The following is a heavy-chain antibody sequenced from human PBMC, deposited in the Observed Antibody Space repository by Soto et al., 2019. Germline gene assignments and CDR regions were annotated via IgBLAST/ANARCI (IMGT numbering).Heavy chain of an antibody. D-gene: IGHD3-22*01. V-gene: IGHV4-31*02. Sequence: SETLSLTCSVSGGSISSGGYYWSWIRQHPGKCLEWIGYIYYSGSTYYNPSLKSRVTISVDTSKNQFSLKLSSVTAADTAVYYCASYYYDSSGYYYVPGVYWGQGTLVTVSS. J-gene: IGHJ4*02. CDR3: ASYYYDSSGYYYVPGVY. CDR1: GGSISSGGYY. CDR2: IYYSGST.